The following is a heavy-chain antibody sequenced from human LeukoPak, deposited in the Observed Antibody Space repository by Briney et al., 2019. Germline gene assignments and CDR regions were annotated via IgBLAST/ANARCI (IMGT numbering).Heavy chain of an antibody. J-gene: IGHJ4*02. CDR1: GGSITSTNW. Sequence: SGTLSLTCGVSGGSITSTNWWSWVRQPPGQGLEWIGEVSPSGLTNYNPSHSSRVIMALDTSKNHLSLHLTSVTAADSAVYYCSRENGAFSPFGYWGQGYLVTVLS. D-gene: IGHD2-8*01. CDR2: VSPSGLT. CDR3: SRENGAFSPFGY. V-gene: IGHV4-4*02.